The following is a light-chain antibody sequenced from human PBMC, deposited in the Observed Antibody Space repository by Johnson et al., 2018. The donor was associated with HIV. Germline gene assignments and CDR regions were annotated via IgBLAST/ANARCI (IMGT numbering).Light chain of an antibody. CDR3: ATWDSSMTDGGV. Sequence: QSVLTQPPSVSAAPRQKVTISCSGSSSNIGKNYVSWYQQLPGTAPKVLIYENNKRPSGIPDLFSGSKSATSATLGITGLQTGDEAEYYCATWDSSMTDGGVFGTGTKVTVL. J-gene: IGLJ1*01. CDR1: SSNIGKNY. CDR2: ENN. V-gene: IGLV1-51*01.